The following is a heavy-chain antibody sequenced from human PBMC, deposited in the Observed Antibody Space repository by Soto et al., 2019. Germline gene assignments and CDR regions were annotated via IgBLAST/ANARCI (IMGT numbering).Heavy chain of an antibody. Sequence: QVQLQQWGAGLLKPSETLSLTCAVYGGSFSGYYWSWIRQPPGKGLEWIGEINHSGSTNYNPSLKSRVTISVDPSKNQFSLKLSSVTAADTAVYYCARGPKYYYGSGSYYRTRRYWFDPWGQGTLVTVSS. D-gene: IGHD3-10*01. V-gene: IGHV4-34*01. CDR1: GGSFSGYY. J-gene: IGHJ5*02. CDR3: ARGPKYYYGSGSYYRTRRYWFDP. CDR2: INHSGST.